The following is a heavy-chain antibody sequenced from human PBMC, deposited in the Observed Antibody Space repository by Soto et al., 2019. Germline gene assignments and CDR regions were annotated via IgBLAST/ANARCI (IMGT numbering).Heavy chain of an antibody. Sequence: SETLSLTCTVSGGSISSYSWSWIRQAPGKGLEWIGCIYYSGNTNYNPSLKSRVTISVDTSRNQFSLKLSSVTAADTAVYYCAKDAAPTMIPGVLISDAFDICGQGTMVTV. CDR3: AKDAAPTMIPGVLISDAFDI. J-gene: IGHJ3*02. D-gene: IGHD3-10*01. V-gene: IGHV4-59*01. CDR1: GGSISSYS. CDR2: IYYSGNT.